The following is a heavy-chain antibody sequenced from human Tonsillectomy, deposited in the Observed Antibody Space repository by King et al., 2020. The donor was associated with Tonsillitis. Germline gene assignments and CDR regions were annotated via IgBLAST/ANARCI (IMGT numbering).Heavy chain of an antibody. Sequence: FQGRVTFTRDTSATTAYMELSSLRSEHTAVYYCAREFSDIAAGGGFDIWGQGTMVTVSS. CDR3: AREFSDIAAGGGFDI. D-gene: IGHD6-13*01. V-gene: IGHV1-3*01. J-gene: IGHJ3*02.